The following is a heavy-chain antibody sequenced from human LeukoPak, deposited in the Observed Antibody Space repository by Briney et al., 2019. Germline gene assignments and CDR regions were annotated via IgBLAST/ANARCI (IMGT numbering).Heavy chain of an antibody. J-gene: IGHJ5*02. CDR3: ARPDEYCSSTSCFNWFDP. CDR1: GGSISSSSYY. D-gene: IGHD2-2*01. CDR2: IYYSGST. V-gene: IGHV4-39*01. Sequence: SSETLSLTCTVSGGSISSSSYYWGWIRQPPGKGLEWIGSIYYSGSTYYNPSLKSRVTISVDTSKNQFSLKLSSVTAADTAVYYCARPDEYCSSTSCFNWFDPWGRGTLVTVSS.